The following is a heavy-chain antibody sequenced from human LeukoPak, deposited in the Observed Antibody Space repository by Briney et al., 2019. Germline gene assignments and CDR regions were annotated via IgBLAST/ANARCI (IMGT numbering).Heavy chain of an antibody. V-gene: IGHV3-43D*03. Sequence: GGSLRLSCAASGFTFDDYAMHWVRQAPGKGLEWVSLISWDGGSTYYADSVKGRFTISRDNSKNSLYLQMNSLRAEDTALYYCAKDIYYDSSGYYLGHYYYYGMDVWGQGTTVTVSS. CDR2: ISWDGGST. CDR1: GFTFDDYA. D-gene: IGHD3-22*01. J-gene: IGHJ6*02. CDR3: AKDIYYDSSGYYLGHYYYYGMDV.